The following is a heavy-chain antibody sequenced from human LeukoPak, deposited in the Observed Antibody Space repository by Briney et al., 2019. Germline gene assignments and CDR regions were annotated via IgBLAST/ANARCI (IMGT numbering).Heavy chain of an antibody. CDR3: ARDNSEGQWLVGNWFDP. V-gene: IGHV3-11*04. D-gene: IGHD6-19*01. CDR2: ISSSGSTI. J-gene: IGHJ5*02. Sequence: DPGGSLRLSCAASGFTFSDYYMSWIRQAPGKGLEWVSYISSSGSTIYYADSVKGRFTISRDNAKNSLYLQMNSLRAEDTAVYYCARDNSEGQWLVGNWFDPWGQGTLVTVSS. CDR1: GFTFSDYY.